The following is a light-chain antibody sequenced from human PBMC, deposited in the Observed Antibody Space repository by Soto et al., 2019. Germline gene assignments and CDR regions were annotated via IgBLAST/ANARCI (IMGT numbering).Light chain of an antibody. Sequence: DIQMTQSPSSLSASVGDRVTITCRASQGISNYLAWYQQKPGKVPKLLIYAASTLQSGVPSRCGGSGSGTDFTVTISSLQPEDVATEYCQKYNTSPWAFGLGTKVEIK. J-gene: IGKJ1*01. V-gene: IGKV1-27*01. CDR2: AAS. CDR1: QGISNY. CDR3: QKYNTSPWA.